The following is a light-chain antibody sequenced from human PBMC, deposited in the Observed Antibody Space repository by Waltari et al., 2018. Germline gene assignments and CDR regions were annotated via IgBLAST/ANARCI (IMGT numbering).Light chain of an antibody. CDR2: GAF. Sequence: DIQMTQSPSSLSASVGDRVTITCRASQTLSNYLNWDQQKPGEAPKLLIHGAFSLQSGVPSRFSGSGSGTDFTLNSSSLQPEDFATYYCQQSRSLPDTFGQGTKLEI. V-gene: IGKV1-39*01. CDR1: QTLSNY. J-gene: IGKJ2*01. CDR3: QQSRSLPDT.